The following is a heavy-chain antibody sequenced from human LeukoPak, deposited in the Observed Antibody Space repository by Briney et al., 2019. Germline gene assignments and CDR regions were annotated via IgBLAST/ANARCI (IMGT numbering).Heavy chain of an antibody. D-gene: IGHD6-13*01. J-gene: IGHJ4*02. CDR3: ARDHSSSSEDY. CDR1: GYSISSGYY. V-gene: IGHV4-38-2*02. CDR2: IFHTGST. Sequence: SETLSLTCTVSGYSISSGYYWAWIRPPPGKGLEWIGSIFHTGSTYHNPSLKSRVTISADTSKNQFSLKLNSVTAADTAVYYCARDHSSSSEDYWGQGTLVTVSS.